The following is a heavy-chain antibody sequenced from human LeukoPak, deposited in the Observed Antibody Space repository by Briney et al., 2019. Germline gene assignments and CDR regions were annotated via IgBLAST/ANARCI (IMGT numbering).Heavy chain of an antibody. CDR2: ISSISSYI. J-gene: IGHJ4*02. D-gene: IGHD3-9*01. CDR3: ARDPGLRYFDWTLPV. Sequence: GGSLRLSCAASGFTFSSYSMNGVRQAPRKGLECVSSISSISSYIYYADSVKGRFTISRDNAKNSLYLQMNSLRAEDTAVYYCARDPGLRYFDWTLPVWGQGTLVTVSS. CDR1: GFTFSSYS. V-gene: IGHV3-21*01.